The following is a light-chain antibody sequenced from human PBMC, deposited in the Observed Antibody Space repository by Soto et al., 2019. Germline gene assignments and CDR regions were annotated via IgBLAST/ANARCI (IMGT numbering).Light chain of an antibody. CDR1: QSVSSSY. CDR3: QQRSNWLT. CDR2: GAS. V-gene: IGKV3D-20*02. Sequence: EIVSTQSPGTVSLSPGERATLSCMASQSVSSSYLAWYQQKPGQDPRLLIYGASSRATGIPDRFSGSGSGTDFTPTIRSLEPEDFAVYYCQQRSNWLTVGGGTKVDIK. J-gene: IGKJ4*01.